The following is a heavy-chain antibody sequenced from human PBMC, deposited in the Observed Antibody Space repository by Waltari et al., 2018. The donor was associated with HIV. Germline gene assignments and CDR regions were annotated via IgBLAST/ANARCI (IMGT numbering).Heavy chain of an antibody. Sequence: QVQLVQSGAEVKNPWASVTVPCKASGYTFTGYYMPWLRQAPAQGLEWMGWINPNSGGTNYAQKFQGRVTMIRDTSISTAYMELSRLRSDDTAVYYCAREGRNLWEPAASYGLDVWGQGTTVTVPS. CDR1: GYTFTGYY. CDR2: INPNSGGT. V-gene: IGHV1-2*02. J-gene: IGHJ6*02. CDR3: AREGRNLWEPAASYGLDV. D-gene: IGHD2-2*01.